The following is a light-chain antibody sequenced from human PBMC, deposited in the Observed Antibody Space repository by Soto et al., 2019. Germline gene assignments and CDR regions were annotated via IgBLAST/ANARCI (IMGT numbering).Light chain of an antibody. CDR1: SSDIGGYNY. CDR3: TSDAGSNNLV. J-gene: IGLJ3*02. V-gene: IGLV2-8*01. CDR2: EVS. Sequence: QSVLTQPPSASGSPGQSVTISCTGTSSDIGGYNYVSWYQQPPGKAPKLIIYEVSQRPAGVPDRFSGSKSGYTSSLTGSGLQAEDEADYYCTSDAGSNNLVFAGGTKLTVL.